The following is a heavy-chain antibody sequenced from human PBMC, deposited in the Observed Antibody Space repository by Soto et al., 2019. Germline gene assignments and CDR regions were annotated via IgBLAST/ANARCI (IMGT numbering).Heavy chain of an antibody. Sequence: VQLVQSGAEVKKPGASVKVSCKASGYTFTAYYMHWVRQAPGQGLEWMGWINPNSGGTNYAQKFQGRVTMTRDTSISTAYMELSRLRSDDTAVYYCARGEIITTFGVVISSPDVWGRGTTVAVSS. J-gene: IGHJ6*02. CDR2: INPNSGGT. D-gene: IGHD3-3*01. CDR3: ARGEIITTFGVVISSPDV. CDR1: GYTFTAYY. V-gene: IGHV1-2*02.